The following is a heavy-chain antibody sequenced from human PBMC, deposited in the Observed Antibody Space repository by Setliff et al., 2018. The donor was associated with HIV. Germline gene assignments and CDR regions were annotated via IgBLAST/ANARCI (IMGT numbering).Heavy chain of an antibody. CDR1: GGTFSSYA. J-gene: IGHJ4*02. CDR2: INVYNGDT. D-gene: IGHD3-10*01. Sequence: ASVKVSCKTSGGTFSSYAISWVRQAPGQGLEWMAWINVYNGDTNFALKFQGRVTLTKDTSTETAYMELESLRSDDTAVYYCATDRTQTGISMVRGRIVDPARYPLDYWGQGTLVTVSS. CDR3: ATDRTQTGISMVRGRIVDPARYPLDY. V-gene: IGHV1-18*01.